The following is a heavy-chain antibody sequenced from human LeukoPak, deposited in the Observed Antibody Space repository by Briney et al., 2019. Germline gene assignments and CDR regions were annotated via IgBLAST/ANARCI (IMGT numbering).Heavy chain of an antibody. V-gene: IGHV1-2*06. D-gene: IGHD5-24*01. J-gene: IGHJ3*02. CDR3: ARVGDGLNDGFDI. CDR2: INPNTCGT. CDR1: GYTFTGYY. Sequence: ASVKVSCKASGYTFTGYYLNWVRQAPGQGLEGMGRINPNTCGTNYAQNFQGSVTMTRDTSITTVYTELSRLRSDDTAVYYCARVGDGLNDGFDIWGHGTMVTVSS.